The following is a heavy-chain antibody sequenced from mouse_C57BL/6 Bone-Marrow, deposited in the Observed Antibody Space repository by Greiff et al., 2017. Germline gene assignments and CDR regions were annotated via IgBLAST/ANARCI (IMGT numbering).Heavy chain of an antibody. CDR1: GFTFSDYY. CDR2: ISNGGGST. Sequence: EVQRVESGGGLVQPGGSLKLSCAASGFTFSDYYMYWVRQTPEKRLEWVAYISNGGGSTYYPDTVKGRFTISRDNAKNTLYLQMSRLKSEDTAMYYCARHEYSGAYWGQGTLVTVSA. V-gene: IGHV5-12*01. CDR3: ARHEYSGAY. J-gene: IGHJ3*01. D-gene: IGHD2-12*01.